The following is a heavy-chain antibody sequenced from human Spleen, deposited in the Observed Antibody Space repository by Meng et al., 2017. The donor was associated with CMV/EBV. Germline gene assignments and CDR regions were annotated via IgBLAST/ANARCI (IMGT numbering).Heavy chain of an antibody. Sequence: SVKVSCKSSGGIFNSYTFIWVRQAPGQGPEWMGRITPLLSTATYAQNFQGRITITADKARSTTYMELSSLRSEDTAVYYCARALSGSSGWSGFDYWGQGTLVTVSS. D-gene: IGHD6-19*01. J-gene: IGHJ4*02. CDR1: GGIFNSYT. CDR3: ARALSGSSGWSGFDY. V-gene: IGHV1-69*08. CDR2: ITPLLSTA.